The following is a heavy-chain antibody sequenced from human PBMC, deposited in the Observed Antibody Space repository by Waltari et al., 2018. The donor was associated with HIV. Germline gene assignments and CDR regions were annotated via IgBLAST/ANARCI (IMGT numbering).Heavy chain of an antibody. J-gene: IGHJ4*02. CDR1: GFAYVSYA. CDR3: AKAYYENTAYYYDF. D-gene: IGHD3-22*01. CDR2: VSGSGAKS. V-gene: IGHV3-23*01. Sequence: EVQLLESGGGLVQPGGSQRLSCAASGFAYVSYAITWVRQSPERGLECVAAVSGSGAKSFYADSVKGRFTISRDNSKNTVFLQMNSLRAADTAIYYCAKAYYENTAYYYDFWGRGTRVTVSS.